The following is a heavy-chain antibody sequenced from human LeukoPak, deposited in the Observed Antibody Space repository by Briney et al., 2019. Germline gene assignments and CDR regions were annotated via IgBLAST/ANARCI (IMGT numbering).Heavy chain of an antibody. Sequence: PSETLSLTCTVSGVSITGHYWSWIRQPPGIGLEWIGFIYYSGRTRYNPSLHSRVTISADTSKNHLSLKLTSVTAADTAIYYCARLLDNDSSGDPDTFDMWGQGIQVTVSS. V-gene: IGHV4-59*08. CDR2: IYYSGRT. CDR1: GVSITGHY. J-gene: IGHJ3*02. D-gene: IGHD3-22*01. CDR3: ARLLDNDSSGDPDTFDM.